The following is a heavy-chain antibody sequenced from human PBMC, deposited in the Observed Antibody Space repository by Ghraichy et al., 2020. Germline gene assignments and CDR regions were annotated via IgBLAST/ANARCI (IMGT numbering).Heavy chain of an antibody. V-gene: IGHV3-48*02. D-gene: IGHD4-11*01. CDR3: ARDLVTTVVISAFDV. CDR2: IDRSSTTI. J-gene: IGHJ3*01. CDR1: GLAFSTYG. Sequence: GGSLRLSWAASGLAFSTYGMNWVRQAPGKELEWVSYIDRSSTTIYYADSVKGRFTVSRDNVKNSLSLEMNSLRDEDTAVYYCARDLVTTVVISAFDVWGQGTMVTVSS.